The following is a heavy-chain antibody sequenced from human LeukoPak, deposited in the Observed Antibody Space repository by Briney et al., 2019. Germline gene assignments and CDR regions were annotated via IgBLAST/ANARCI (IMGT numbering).Heavy chain of an antibody. CDR2: IPYDRTNK. V-gene: IGHV3-30*01. Sequence: PGGSLRLSCAASGFTFSSYAMHWVRQAPGKGLEWLAVIPYDRTNKYYADSVKGRFTISRDNSKNTLYLQMNSLRDEDTAVYYCARDQGSLPVWFYYYMDVWGSGTTVTVSS. D-gene: IGHD3-16*01. CDR1: GFTFSSYA. J-gene: IGHJ6*03. CDR3: ARDQGSLPVWFYYYMDV.